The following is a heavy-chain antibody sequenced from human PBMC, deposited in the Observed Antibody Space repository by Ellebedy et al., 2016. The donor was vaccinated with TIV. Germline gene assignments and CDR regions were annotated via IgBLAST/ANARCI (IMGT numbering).Heavy chain of an antibody. V-gene: IGHV3-48*01. CDR3: AREGVGARENYYFDY. CDR2: ISKSGHTM. Sequence: GGSLRLSCAASGFTFSSYNMNWVRQAPGKRLEWISYISKSGHTMYCADSVKGRFTISRDDSKNTLYLQMNSLRAEDTAVYYCAREGVGARENYYFDYWGQGTLVTVSS. CDR1: GFTFSSYN. D-gene: IGHD1-26*01. J-gene: IGHJ4*02.